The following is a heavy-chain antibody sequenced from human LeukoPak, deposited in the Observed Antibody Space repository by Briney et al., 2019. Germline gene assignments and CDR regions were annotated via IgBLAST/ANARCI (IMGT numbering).Heavy chain of an antibody. D-gene: IGHD6-19*01. CDR2: ISWNSGGR. CDR3: AKDLDSSGWFVGNTFDF. V-gene: IGHV3-9*03. J-gene: IGHJ4*02. Sequence: PGGSLRLSCAASGFTFDNYAMYWVRQAPGKGLEWVSGISWNSGGRDYADSVRGRFTISRDNDKKSLYLQMDSLRVEDMALYYCAKDLDSSGWFVGNTFDFWGQGSLVIVSS. CDR1: GFTFDNYA.